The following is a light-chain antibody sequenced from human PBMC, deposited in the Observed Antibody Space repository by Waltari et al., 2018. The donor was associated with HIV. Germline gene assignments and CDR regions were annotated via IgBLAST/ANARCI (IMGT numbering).Light chain of an antibody. CDR2: GNN. V-gene: IGLV1-40*01. Sequence: QSVLTPPPSVSGAPGQKVTISRTGRTSHIGADYAVHWSQQLPGKAPKFLIYGNNKRPSGIPDRFSGSKSGTSASLAITGLQSDDEADYYCHSYDSGLGALFGGGTKVTVL. CDR3: HSYDSGLGAL. J-gene: IGLJ3*02. CDR1: TSHIGADYA.